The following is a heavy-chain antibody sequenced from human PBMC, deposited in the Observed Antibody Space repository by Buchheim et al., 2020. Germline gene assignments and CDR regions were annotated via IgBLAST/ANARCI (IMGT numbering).Heavy chain of an antibody. CDR1: GGTFSSCA. CDR2: IIPISGTA. D-gene: IGHD3-3*01. V-gene: IGHV1-69*12. CDR3: ARGVPRDDFWTTPNEGFFDY. Sequence: QVQLVQSGAEVKKPGSSVKVSCKASGGTFSSCAISWVRQAPGQGLEWMGGIIPISGTANYAQKFQGRVTITADESTTTAYMELSSLRSEDTAVYYCARGVPRDDFWTTPNEGFFDYWGQGTL. J-gene: IGHJ4*02.